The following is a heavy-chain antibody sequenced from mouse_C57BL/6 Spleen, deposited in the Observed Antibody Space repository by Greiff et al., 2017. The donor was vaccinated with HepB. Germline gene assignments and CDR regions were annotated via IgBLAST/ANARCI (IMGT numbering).Heavy chain of an antibody. Sequence: QVQLQQSGTELVKPGASVKLSCKASGYTFTSYWMHWVKQRPGQGLEWIGNINPSNGGTNYNEKFKSKATLTVDKSSSTAYMQLSSLTSEDSAVYYCARSTMGTTRWFAYWGQGTLVTVSA. V-gene: IGHV1-53*01. D-gene: IGHD2-2*01. CDR1: GYTFTSYW. J-gene: IGHJ3*01. CDR2: INPSNGGT. CDR3: ARSTMGTTRWFAY.